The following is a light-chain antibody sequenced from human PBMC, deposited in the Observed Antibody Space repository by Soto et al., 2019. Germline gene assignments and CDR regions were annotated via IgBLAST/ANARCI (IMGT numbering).Light chain of an antibody. CDR3: QQANSFPLT. V-gene: IGKV1-12*01. CDR2: AAS. Sequence: EIRMTQSASSVYASVGDRVTIXCRASQGVTNRVAWCQHKPGKAPNLMIDAASGLPTGAPPRFSGSGSGTAFTRTISSLQPEDFATYYGQQANSFPLTFGGGTKVDIK. J-gene: IGKJ4*01. CDR1: QGVTNR.